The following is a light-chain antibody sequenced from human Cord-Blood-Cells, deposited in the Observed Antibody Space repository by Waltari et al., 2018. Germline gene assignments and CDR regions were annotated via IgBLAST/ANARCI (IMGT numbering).Light chain of an antibody. J-gene: IGLJ1*01. CDR3: QSYDSSLSGSGV. CDR1: SPNIGAGYD. V-gene: IGLV1-40*01. CDR2: GNS. Sequence: QSVLTQPPSVSGAPGQRVTISCTGSSPNIGAGYDVHWYQQLPGTAPKLLIYGNSHRPSGVPDRFSGSKSGTSASLAITGLQAEDEADYYCQSYDSSLSGSGVFGTGTKVTVL.